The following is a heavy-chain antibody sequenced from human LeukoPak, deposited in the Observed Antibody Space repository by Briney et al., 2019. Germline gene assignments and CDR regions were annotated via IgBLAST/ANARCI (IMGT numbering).Heavy chain of an antibody. Sequence: SEALSLTCAVYGGSFSGYYWSWIRQPPGKGLEWIGEINHSGSTNYNPSLKSRVTISVDTSKNQFSLKLSSVTAADTAAYYCARILGYCSSTSCYRLGRWFDPWGQGTLVTVSS. J-gene: IGHJ5*02. CDR3: ARILGYCSSTSCYRLGRWFDP. D-gene: IGHD2-2*01. V-gene: IGHV4-34*01. CDR2: INHSGST. CDR1: GGSFSGYY.